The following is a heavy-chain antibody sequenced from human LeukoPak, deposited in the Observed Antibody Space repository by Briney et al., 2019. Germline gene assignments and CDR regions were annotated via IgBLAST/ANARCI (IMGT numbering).Heavy chain of an antibody. CDR3: ARRGNNYGYIDY. D-gene: IGHD1/OR15-1a*01. CDR2: ISPTSTTI. V-gene: IGHV3-48*04. CDR1: GFTFSSYT. J-gene: IGHJ4*02. Sequence: GGSLRLSCAASGFTFSSYTVTWVRQAPGKGLDWVSYISPTSTTIYYADSVRGRFTISRDNAKNSLYLQMNSLRVEDTAVYYCARRGNNYGYIDYWGQGTLVTVSP.